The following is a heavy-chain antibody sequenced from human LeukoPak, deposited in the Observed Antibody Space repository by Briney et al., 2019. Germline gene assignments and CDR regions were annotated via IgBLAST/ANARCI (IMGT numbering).Heavy chain of an antibody. CDR2: IYYSGST. CDR1: GGFITSSNYY. J-gene: IGHJ4*02. V-gene: IGHV4-39*07. Sequence: PSETLSLTCTVSGGFITSSNYYWGWIRQSPGKGLEWIGSIYYSGSTYYNPSLKSRVTISVDTSKNQFSLKLSSVTAADTAVYYCARAKGIVGAVDYWGQGTMVTVSS. D-gene: IGHD1-26*01. CDR3: ARAKGIVGAVDY.